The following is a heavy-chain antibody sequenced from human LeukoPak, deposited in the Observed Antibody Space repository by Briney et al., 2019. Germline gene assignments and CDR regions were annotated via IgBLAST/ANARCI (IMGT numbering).Heavy chain of an antibody. D-gene: IGHD1-14*01. CDR2: ISGTGGST. CDR3: ARGADHYHAFDI. V-gene: IGHV3-23*01. J-gene: IGHJ3*02. Sequence: QPGGSLRLSCAASGLTFSSYAMSWVRQAPGKGLDWVSTISGTGGSTYYGDSVKGRFTISRDNSKNTLYLQMNSLRAEDTAVYYCARGADHYHAFDIWGQGTMVTVSS. CDR1: GLTFSSYA.